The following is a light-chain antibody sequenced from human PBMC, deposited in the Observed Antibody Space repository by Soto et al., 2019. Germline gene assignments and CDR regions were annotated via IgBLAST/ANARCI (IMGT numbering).Light chain of an antibody. CDR2: VGTGGIVG. CDR3: GADHGSGSNFVV. V-gene: IGLV9-49*03. Sequence: QAVVTQPPSASASLGASVTLTCTLSTAYSNYKVDWYQQRPGKGPRFVMRVGTGGIVGSKGDGIPDRFSVLGSGLNRYLIIKNIQEEDESDYHCGADHGSGSNFVVFGGGTKLTVL. CDR1: TAYSNYK. J-gene: IGLJ2*01.